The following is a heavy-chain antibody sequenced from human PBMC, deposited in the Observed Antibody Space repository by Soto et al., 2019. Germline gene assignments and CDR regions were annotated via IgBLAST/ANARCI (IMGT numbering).Heavy chain of an antibody. CDR1: GFTFSSYA. Sequence: PGGSLRLSCSASGFTFSSYAMHWVRQAPGKGLEYVSAISSNGGSTYYADSVKGRFTISRDNSKNTLYLQMSSLRAEDTAVYYCVKGYCSSTSCFPLDPWGQGTLVTVSS. CDR2: ISSNGGST. V-gene: IGHV3-64D*06. D-gene: IGHD2-2*01. CDR3: VKGYCSSTSCFPLDP. J-gene: IGHJ5*02.